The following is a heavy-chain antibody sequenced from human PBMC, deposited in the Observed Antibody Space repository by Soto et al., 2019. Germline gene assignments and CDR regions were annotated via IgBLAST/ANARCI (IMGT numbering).Heavy chain of an antibody. CDR3: ARDPQSGWFDY. CDR2: IYHSGST. Sequence: SETLSLTXAVSGYSISSGYYWGWIRQPPGKGLEWIGSIYHSGSTYYNPSLKSRVTISVDTSKNQFSLKLSSVTAADTAVYYCARDPQSGWFDYWGQGTLVTVSS. CDR1: GYSISSGYY. V-gene: IGHV4-38-2*02. D-gene: IGHD6-19*01. J-gene: IGHJ4*02.